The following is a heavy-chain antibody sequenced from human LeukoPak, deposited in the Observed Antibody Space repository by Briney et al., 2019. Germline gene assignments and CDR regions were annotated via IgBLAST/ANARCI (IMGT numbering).Heavy chain of an antibody. V-gene: IGHV5-51*01. D-gene: IGHD1-26*01. CDR2: IYPADSDT. CDR1: GYTFTNYW. CDR3: ARPRYPGTYHGGLDY. J-gene: IGHJ4*02. Sequence: PGESLKISCEASGYTFTNYWLAWVRQMPGKGLECMGIIYPADSDTKYSPSFQGQVTISADKSISTAYLQWSSLKASDTAMYYRARPRYPGTYHGGLDYWGQGVLVTVSS.